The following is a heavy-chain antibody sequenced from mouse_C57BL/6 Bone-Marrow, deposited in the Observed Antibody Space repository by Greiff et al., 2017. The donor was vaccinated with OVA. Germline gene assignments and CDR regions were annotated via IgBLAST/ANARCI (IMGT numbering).Heavy chain of an antibody. CDR3: AREATVVAPRGCHYFDY. J-gene: IGHJ2*01. CDR2: IFPGSGST. CDR1: GYTFTDYY. D-gene: IGHD1-1*01. Sequence: VQLQQSGPELVKPGASVKISCKASGYTFTDYYMNWVKQSHGKSLEWIGWIFPGSGSTYYNEKFKGKATLTVDKSSSTAYMLLSSLTSEDSAVYFWAREATVVAPRGCHYFDYWGQGTTLTVSS. V-gene: IGHV1-75*01.